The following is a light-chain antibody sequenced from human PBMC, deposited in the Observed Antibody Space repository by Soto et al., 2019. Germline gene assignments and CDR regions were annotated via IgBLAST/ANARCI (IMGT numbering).Light chain of an antibody. CDR2: LGF. Sequence: DFVMTQSPLSLAVTPGEPAAISCRSNQSLLHSNGKNYLDWFLQKPGQSPQVLINLGFIRASGVPDRFSGSGSGTDFTLKISRVEAEDVGVYYCMQGLHIPITFGQGTRLEIK. V-gene: IGKV2-28*01. J-gene: IGKJ5*01. CDR3: MQGLHIPIT. CDR1: QSLLHSNGKNY.